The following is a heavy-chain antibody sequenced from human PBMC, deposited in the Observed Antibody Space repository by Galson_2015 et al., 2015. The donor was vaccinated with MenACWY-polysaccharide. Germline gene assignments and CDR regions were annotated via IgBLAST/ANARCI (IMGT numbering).Heavy chain of an antibody. D-gene: IGHD3-10*01. J-gene: IGHJ5*02. CDR2: INNRGDRT. V-gene: IGHV3-23*01. CDR1: GFSFSTYA. Sequence: SLRLSCAASGFSFSTYAMNWVRQAPGKGLDWVATINNRGDRTYYADSVQGRFIISRDDFMHTVSLHMSSLSAEDTAIYYCMREPTFCDGSFGCFDPWGPGTLVTVSS. CDR3: MREPTFCDGSFGCFDP.